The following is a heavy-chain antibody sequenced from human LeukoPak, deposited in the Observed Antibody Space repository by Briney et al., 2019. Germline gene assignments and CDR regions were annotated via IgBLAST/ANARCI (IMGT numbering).Heavy chain of an antibody. CDR2: ISSSGSTI. Sequence: PGGSLRLSCAASGFTFSSYAMHWVRQAPGKGLEWVSYISSSGSTIYYADSVKGRFTISRDNAKNSLYLQMNSLRAEDTAVYYCARDPEWGQWPYNWFDPWGQGTLVTVSS. J-gene: IGHJ5*02. D-gene: IGHD6-19*01. V-gene: IGHV3-48*03. CDR1: GFTFSSYA. CDR3: ARDPEWGQWPYNWFDP.